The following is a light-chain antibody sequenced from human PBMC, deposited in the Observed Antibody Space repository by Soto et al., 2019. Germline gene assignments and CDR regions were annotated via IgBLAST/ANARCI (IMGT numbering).Light chain of an antibody. J-gene: IGLJ2*01. CDR1: SSNIGAGYD. CDR2: GNS. Sequence: AVLTQPRSVCGAPGQRVTISCTGSSSNIGAGYDVHWYQQLPGTAPKLLIYGNSNRPSGVPDRFSGSKSGTSASLAITGLQAEDEADYYCQSYDSSLSGVVFGGGTQLTVL. CDR3: QSYDSSLSGVV. V-gene: IGLV1-40*01.